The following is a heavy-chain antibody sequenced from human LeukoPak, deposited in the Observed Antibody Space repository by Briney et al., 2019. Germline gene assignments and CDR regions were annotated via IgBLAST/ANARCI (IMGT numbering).Heavy chain of an antibody. J-gene: IGHJ5*02. V-gene: IGHV4-4*02. CDR2: IYHSGST. CDR3: AREQKYYYDSSGYNNWFDP. Sequence: PSGTLSLTCAVSGGSISSSNWWSWVRQPPGKGLEWIGEIYHSGSTNYNPSLKSRVTISVDKSKNQFSLKLSSVTAADTAVYYCAREQKYYYDSSGYNNWFDPWGQGTLVTVSS. D-gene: IGHD3-22*01. CDR1: GGSISSSNW.